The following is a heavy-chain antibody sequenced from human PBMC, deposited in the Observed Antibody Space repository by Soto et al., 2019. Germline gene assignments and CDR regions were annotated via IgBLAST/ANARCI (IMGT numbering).Heavy chain of an antibody. Sequence: GGSLRLSCAASGFTFSSYAMSWVRQAPGKGLEWASAISGSGGSTYYADSVKGRFTISRDNSKNTLYLQMNSLRAEDTAVYYCAKASKRYSSSWYDGSWGQGTLVTVSS. D-gene: IGHD6-13*01. CDR2: ISGSGGST. V-gene: IGHV3-23*01. J-gene: IGHJ5*02. CDR3: AKASKRYSSSWYDGS. CDR1: GFTFSSYA.